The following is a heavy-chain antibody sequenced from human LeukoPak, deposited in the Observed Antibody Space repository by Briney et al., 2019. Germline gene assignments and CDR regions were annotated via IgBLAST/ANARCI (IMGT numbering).Heavy chain of an antibody. CDR1: GFTFNDYW. Sequence: GGSLRLSCAASGFTFNDYWLHWVRQAPGKGLLWVSRITTGGSSTDYADSVKGRFTISRDNSKNTLYLQMDSLRAEDSAVYYCARSLASGYSGYPRFYYGMDVWGKGTKVTVSS. V-gene: IGHV3-74*01. CDR3: ARSLASGYSGYPRFYYGMDV. D-gene: IGHD5-12*01. CDR2: ITTGGSST. J-gene: IGHJ6*04.